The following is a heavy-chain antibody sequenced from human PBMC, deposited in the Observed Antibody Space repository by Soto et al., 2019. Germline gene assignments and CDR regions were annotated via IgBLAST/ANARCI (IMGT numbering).Heavy chain of an antibody. CDR3: VSTINGYFEY. J-gene: IGHJ4*02. CDR1: GQSFLTHW. CDR2: IYPGDSET. V-gene: IGHV5-51*01. D-gene: IGHD3-9*01. Sequence: ELLTMFFRGSGQSFLTHWIGWVRQMPGKGLEWMGIIYPGDSETKYSPSFQGQVTISADKSNSTAYLQWSSLKASDTALYYCVSTINGYFEYWGQGTLVTVSS.